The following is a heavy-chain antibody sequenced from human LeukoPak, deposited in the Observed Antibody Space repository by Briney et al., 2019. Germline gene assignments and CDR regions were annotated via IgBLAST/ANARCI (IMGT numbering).Heavy chain of an antibody. CDR2: IRRKGQSYTT. Sequence: PGGSLRLSCAASGFTVSSNYRTWVRQAPGKGLEWVGRIRRKGQSYTTEYAASVKGRFTVSRDDSKNSLYLHMNNLKTEDSAVYYCSRDGGEGGNSAFDIWGQGTLVTVSS. J-gene: IGHJ3*02. V-gene: IGHV3-72*01. CDR1: GFTVSSNY. D-gene: IGHD3-16*01. CDR3: SRDGGEGGNSAFDI.